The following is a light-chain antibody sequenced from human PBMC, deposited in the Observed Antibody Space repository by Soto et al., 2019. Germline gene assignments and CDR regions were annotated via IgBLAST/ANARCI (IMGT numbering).Light chain of an antibody. CDR1: HIINRW. V-gene: IGKV1-5*01. CDR2: DAS. J-gene: IGKJ5*01. CDR3: QQYNTYSIT. Sequence: IQMTHSPSTLSASVGDRVTITCRASHIINRWLAWYQQKPGKAPKLLIYDASSLKSGVPSRFSGGGSGTEFTLTVSSLQPDDFATYYCQQYNTYSITFGQGTRLEIK.